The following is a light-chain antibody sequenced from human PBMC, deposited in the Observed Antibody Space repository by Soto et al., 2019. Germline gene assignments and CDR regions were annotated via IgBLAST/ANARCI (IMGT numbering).Light chain of an antibody. CDR1: SSNIGSIT. CDR3: AAWDDSLNGRWV. V-gene: IGLV1-44*01. CDR2: SNH. J-gene: IGLJ3*02. Sequence: QAVVTQPPSASGTPGQRVTISCSGSSSNIGSITVNWYQQLPGTAPKLLIYSNHQRPSGVPDRFSGSKSGTSASLAISGLQSEDEADYYCAAWDDSLNGRWVFGGGTKLTVL.